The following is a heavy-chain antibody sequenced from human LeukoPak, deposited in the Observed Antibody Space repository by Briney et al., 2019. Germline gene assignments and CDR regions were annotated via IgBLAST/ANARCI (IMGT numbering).Heavy chain of an antibody. CDR3: ARGGNGYYLDY. J-gene: IGHJ4*02. V-gene: IGHV4-59*08. D-gene: IGHD3-3*01. Sequence: SETLSLTCTVSGDSISSHYWTWIRQPPGKGLEWTGYIYYSGTTKYNPSLKSRVTISVDTSKNQLSLKLSSVTAADTAVYYCARGGNGYYLDYWGQGTLVTVSS. CDR1: GDSISSHY. CDR2: IYYSGTT.